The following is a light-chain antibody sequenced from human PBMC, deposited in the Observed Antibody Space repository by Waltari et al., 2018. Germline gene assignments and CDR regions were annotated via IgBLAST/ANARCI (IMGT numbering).Light chain of an antibody. J-gene: IGLJ2*01. CDR1: SSDVGGHDY. CDR2: DVN. Sequence: QSALSQPASVSGSPGQSITISCTGASSDVGGHDYVSWYQQHPGKAPKLIIRDVNNRPSGVFNRFSGSKSGNTASLTISGLQAEDEADYYCSSYSTSSSLILFGEGTKVTVL. V-gene: IGLV2-14*03. CDR3: SSYSTSSSLIL.